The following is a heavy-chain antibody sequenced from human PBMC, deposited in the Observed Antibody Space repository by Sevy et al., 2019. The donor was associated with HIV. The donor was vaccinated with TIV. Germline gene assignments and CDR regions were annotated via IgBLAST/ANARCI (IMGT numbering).Heavy chain of an antibody. V-gene: IGHV1-2*02. J-gene: IGHJ4*02. CDR3: ARTYGGIAVAGVSGY. CDR1: GYTFTGYY. D-gene: IGHD6-19*01. Sequence: ASLKVSCKASGYTFTGYYMHWVRQAPGQGLEWMGWINPNSGGTNYAQKFQGRVTMTRDTSISTAYMELSRLRSDDTAVYYCARTYGGIAVAGVSGYWGQGTLVTVSS. CDR2: INPNSGGT.